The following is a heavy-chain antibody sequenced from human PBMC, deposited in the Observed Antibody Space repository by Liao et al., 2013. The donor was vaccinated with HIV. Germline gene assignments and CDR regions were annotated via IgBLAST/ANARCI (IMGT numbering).Heavy chain of an antibody. CDR1: GASITNTTDN. CDR3: ARVMDTVVVSPGNSVLDY. V-gene: IGHV4-39*07. D-gene: IGHD2-2*03. Sequence: QLHLQESSPGLVKPSESLSLTCTVSGASITNTTDNWGWIRQPPGKGLEWVGSIYYSGYTSYNPSLKSRVIISVDTSKNQFSLRLSSVTAADTAVYYCARVMDTVVVSPGNSVLDYWGQGTRRSPSPQ. CDR2: IYYSGYT. J-gene: IGHJ4*02.